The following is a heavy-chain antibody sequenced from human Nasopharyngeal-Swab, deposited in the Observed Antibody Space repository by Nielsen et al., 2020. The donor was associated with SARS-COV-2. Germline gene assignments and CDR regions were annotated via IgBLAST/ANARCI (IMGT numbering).Heavy chain of an antibody. J-gene: IGHJ6*04. CDR2: ISYDGSNK. V-gene: IGHV3-30*18. D-gene: IGHD2-2*01. Sequence: GESLKISCAASGFTFSSYGMHWVRQAPGKGLEWVAVISYDGSNKYYADSVKGRFTISRDNPKNTLYLQMNSLRAEDTAVYYCAKSIVVVPAAIGAGVPDVWGKGTTVTVSS. CDR3: AKSIVVVPAAIGAGVPDV. CDR1: GFTFSSYG.